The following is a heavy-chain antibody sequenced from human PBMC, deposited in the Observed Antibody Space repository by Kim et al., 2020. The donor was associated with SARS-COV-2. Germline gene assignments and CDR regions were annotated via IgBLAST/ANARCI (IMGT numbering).Heavy chain of an antibody. CDR3: ARDNYGRYDAFDI. J-gene: IGHJ3*02. CDR2: ISYDGSNK. CDR1: GFTFSSYA. D-gene: IGHD4-17*01. Sequence: GGSLRLSCAASGFTFSSYAMHWVRQAPGKGLEWVAVISYDGSNKYYADSVKGRFTISRDNSKNTLYLQMNSLRAEDTAVYYCARDNYGRYDAFDIWGQGTMVTVSS. V-gene: IGHV3-30-3*01.